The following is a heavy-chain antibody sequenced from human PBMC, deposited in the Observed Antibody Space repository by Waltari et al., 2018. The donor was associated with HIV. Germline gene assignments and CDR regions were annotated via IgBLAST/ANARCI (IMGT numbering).Heavy chain of an antibody. CDR2: IGSSPSHI. J-gene: IGHJ4*02. CDR3: ARGYDSSATYPDY. Sequence: EVQLVESGGGLVKPGGSLRLSCAASGFPFSSCMNWARQAPGKGLEWVSSIGSSPSHIFYADSVKGRFTISRDNAKNSLYLQMNSLRAEDTAVYYCARGYDSSATYPDYWGQGTLVTVSS. CDR1: GFPFSSC. V-gene: IGHV3-21*01. D-gene: IGHD3-22*01.